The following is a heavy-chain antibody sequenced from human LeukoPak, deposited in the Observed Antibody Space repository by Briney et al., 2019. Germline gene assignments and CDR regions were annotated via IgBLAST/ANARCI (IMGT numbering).Heavy chain of an antibody. Sequence: SETLSLTCTVSGGSVSSGSYYWSWIRQPPGKGLEWIGYIYYSGSTNYNPSLKSRVTISVDTSKNQFSLKLSSVTAADTAVYYCARQITMIEEGAFDIWGQGTMVTVSS. V-gene: IGHV4-61*01. CDR2: IYYSGST. D-gene: IGHD3-22*01. J-gene: IGHJ3*02. CDR1: GGSVSSGSYY. CDR3: ARQITMIEEGAFDI.